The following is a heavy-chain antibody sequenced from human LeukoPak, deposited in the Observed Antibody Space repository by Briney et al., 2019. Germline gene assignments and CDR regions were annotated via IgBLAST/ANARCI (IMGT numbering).Heavy chain of an antibody. J-gene: IGHJ6*02. CDR3: ARDLVVVGSSFSYGMDV. CDR2: VNQDGSDK. CDR1: GFSISAYW. V-gene: IGHV3-7*01. D-gene: IGHD2-15*01. Sequence: GGSLRLSCAASGFSISAYWMSWVRQAPGKGPEWVANVNQDGSDKYSVDSVKGRFTISRDNAKNSLYLEMNSLRADDTAVYYCARDLVVVGSSFSYGMDVWGQGTTVTVSS.